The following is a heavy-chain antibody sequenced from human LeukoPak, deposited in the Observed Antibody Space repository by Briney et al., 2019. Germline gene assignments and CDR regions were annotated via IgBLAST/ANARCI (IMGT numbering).Heavy chain of an antibody. CDR1: GGSISSYY. V-gene: IGHV4-59*08. Sequence: SETLSLTCTVSGGSISSYYWSWIRQPPGKGLEWIGYIYYSGSTNYNPSLKSRVTISVDTSKNQFSLKLSSVTAADTAVYYRARADSSPNYYYYGMDVWGQGTTVTVSS. CDR3: ARADSSPNYYYYGMDV. J-gene: IGHJ6*02. D-gene: IGHD6-13*01. CDR2: IYYSGST.